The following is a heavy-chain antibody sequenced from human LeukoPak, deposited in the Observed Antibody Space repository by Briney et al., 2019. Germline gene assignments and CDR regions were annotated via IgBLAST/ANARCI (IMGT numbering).Heavy chain of an antibody. V-gene: IGHV4-34*01. D-gene: IGHD6-13*01. CDR1: GGSFSGYY. Sequence: SETLSLTCAVYGGSFSGYYWSWIRQPPGKGLEWIGEINHSGSTNYNPSLKSRVTISVGTSKNQFSLKLSSVTAADTAVYYCARAWYSSSWFDYWGQGTLVTVSS. CDR2: INHSGST. J-gene: IGHJ4*02. CDR3: ARAWYSSSWFDY.